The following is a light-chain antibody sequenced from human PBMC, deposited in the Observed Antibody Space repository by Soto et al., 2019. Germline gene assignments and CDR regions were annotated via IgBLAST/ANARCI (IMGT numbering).Light chain of an antibody. CDR2: AAS. J-gene: IGKJ1*01. CDR1: QPISTY. CDR3: QQSFRVPRT. Sequence: DILMTQSPSSLSASVGDSVTLTCRTSQPISTYLNWYQHKSGRVPQLLIYAASSLQTGVPSRFSGSGSGTEFTLTISSLQPEDFATYYCQQSFRVPRTFGQGTKVEI. V-gene: IGKV1-39*01.